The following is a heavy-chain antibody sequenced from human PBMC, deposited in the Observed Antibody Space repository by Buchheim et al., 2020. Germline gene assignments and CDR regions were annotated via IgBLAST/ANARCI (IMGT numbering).Heavy chain of an antibody. Sequence: QLQLQESGPGLVKPSETLSLTCTVSGGSISSSSYYWGWIRQPPGKGLEWIGSFYYSGSTYYNPSLKSRVTISVDTSKNQFSLKLSSVTAADTAVYYCARLDYYDSSGYYYRGYFDLWGRGTL. CDR2: FYYSGST. D-gene: IGHD3-22*01. CDR3: ARLDYYDSSGYYYRGYFDL. CDR1: GGSISSSSYY. J-gene: IGHJ2*01. V-gene: IGHV4-39*01.